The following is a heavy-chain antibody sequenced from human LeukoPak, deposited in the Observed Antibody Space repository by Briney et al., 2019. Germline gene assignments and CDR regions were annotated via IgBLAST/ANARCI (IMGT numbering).Heavy chain of an antibody. D-gene: IGHD3-10*01. Sequence: SDTLSLTCTVSGGSISSHYWSWIRQPPGKGLEWVGYIYYSGSTNYHPSLKSRVTISVDTSKNQFSLKLSSVTAADTAVYYCARGGLWFGELTAFDYWGQGTLVTVSS. V-gene: IGHV4-59*11. CDR1: GGSISSHY. CDR2: IYYSGST. J-gene: IGHJ4*02. CDR3: ARGGLWFGELTAFDY.